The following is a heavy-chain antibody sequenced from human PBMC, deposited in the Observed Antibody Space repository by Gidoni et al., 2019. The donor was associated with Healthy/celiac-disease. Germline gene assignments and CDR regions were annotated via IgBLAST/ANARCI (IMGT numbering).Heavy chain of an antibody. CDR2: IWYDGSNK. CDR1: GFTFSSYG. D-gene: IGHD3-10*02. Sequence: QVQLVESGGGVVQPGRSLRLHCAASGFTFSSYGMHWVRQAPGKGLEWVAVIWYDGSNKYYADSVKGRFTISRDNSKNTLYLQMNSLRAEDTAVYYCARDMLRLGGSFDYWGQGTLVTVSS. CDR3: ARDMLRLGGSFDY. J-gene: IGHJ4*02. V-gene: IGHV3-33*01.